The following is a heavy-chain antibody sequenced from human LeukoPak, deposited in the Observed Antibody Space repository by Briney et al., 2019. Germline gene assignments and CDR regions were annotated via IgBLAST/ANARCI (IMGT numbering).Heavy chain of an antibody. CDR1: GYTFTDYY. CDR3: ARVYGALGYFYGMDV. J-gene: IGHJ6*02. V-gene: IGHV1-2*02. Sequence: ASVKVSCKASGYTFTDYYIHWVRQAPGQGLEWMGWINPNSGVTDYAQKFQGRVTMTGDTSINTAYMELSSLRSDDTAVYSCARVYGALGYFYGMDVWGQGTTVTVSS. CDR2: INPNSGVT. D-gene: IGHD2-8*01.